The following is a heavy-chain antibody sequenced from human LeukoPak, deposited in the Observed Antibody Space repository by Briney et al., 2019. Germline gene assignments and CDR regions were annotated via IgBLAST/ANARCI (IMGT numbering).Heavy chain of an antibody. CDR3: ARQTLGATGYSAFDF. V-gene: IGHV3-48*03. CDR1: GFTFSSHE. J-gene: IGHJ3*01. D-gene: IGHD3-9*01. CDR2: ISDSGSPI. Sequence: GGSLRLPCAASGFTFSSHEMNWVRQPPGKGLEWVSYISDSGSPIYYADSVKGRFTVSRDNAKNSLYLQMNSLRAEDTALYYCARQTLGATGYSAFDFWGQGTLVTVSS.